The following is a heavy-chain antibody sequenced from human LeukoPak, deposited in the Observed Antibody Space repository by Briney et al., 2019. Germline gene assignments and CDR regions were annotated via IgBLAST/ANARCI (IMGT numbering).Heavy chain of an antibody. Sequence: SETLSLTCTVPGGSISSSSYYWGWIRQPPGKGLEWIGSIYYSGSTYYNPSLKSRVTISVDTSKNQFSLKLSSVTAADTAVYYCAREGMATWEWFDPWGQGTLVTVSS. J-gene: IGHJ5*02. D-gene: IGHD5-24*01. CDR3: AREGMATWEWFDP. CDR2: IYYSGST. V-gene: IGHV4-39*07. CDR1: GGSISSSSYY.